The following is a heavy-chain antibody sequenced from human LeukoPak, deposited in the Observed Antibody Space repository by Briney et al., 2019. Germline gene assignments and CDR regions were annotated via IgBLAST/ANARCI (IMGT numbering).Heavy chain of an antibody. CDR3: ARDLGEQWLVSWFDP. J-gene: IGHJ5*02. V-gene: IGHV3-7*01. D-gene: IGHD6-19*01. CDR2: IKQEGSEK. Sequence: GGSLRLSCAASGFTFSSYWMSWVRQAPGKGLEWVANIKQEGSEKYYVDSVKGRFTISRDNAKNSLYLQMNSLRAEDTAVYYCARDLGEQWLVSWFDPWGQGTLVTVSS. CDR1: GFTFSSYW.